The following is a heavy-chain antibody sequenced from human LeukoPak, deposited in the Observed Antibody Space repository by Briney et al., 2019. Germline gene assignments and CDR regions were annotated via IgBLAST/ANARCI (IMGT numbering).Heavy chain of an antibody. Sequence: PGGSLRLSCAASGFSFSSFGMSWVRQSPETGLEWVSVSGGSGGATHYAESVKGRFTISRDNSKNTLYLEMSRLRADDTAVYYCARDRGSYCLDYWGQGTLVTVSS. D-gene: IGHD1-26*01. CDR1: GFSFSSFG. CDR2: SGGSGGAT. J-gene: IGHJ4*02. CDR3: ARDRGSYCLDY. V-gene: IGHV3-23*01.